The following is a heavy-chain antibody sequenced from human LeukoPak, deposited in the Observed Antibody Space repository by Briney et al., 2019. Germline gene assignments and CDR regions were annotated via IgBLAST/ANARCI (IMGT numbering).Heavy chain of an antibody. V-gene: IGHV3-48*03. CDR1: GFTFSSYE. D-gene: IGHD6-6*01. J-gene: IGHJ3*02. CDR3: AREGLWGAARDAFDI. CDR2: ISISGSTI. Sequence: PGGSLRLSCAASGFTFSSYEMNWVRQAPGKGLEWVSYISISGSTIYYADSVKGRFTISRDNAKNSLYLQMNSVRVEDTAVYYCAREGLWGAARDAFDIWGQGTMVTVSS.